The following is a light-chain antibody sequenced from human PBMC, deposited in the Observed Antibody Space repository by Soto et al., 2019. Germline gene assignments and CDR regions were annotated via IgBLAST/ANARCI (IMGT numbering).Light chain of an antibody. V-gene: IGKV3-20*01. J-gene: IGKJ1*01. Sequence: EIVLTQSPGTLSLSPGERARLSCRASQSVSSSYLAWYQQKPGQAPRLLIYGASSRATGIPDRFSGSGSGTDFTLTISRLEPEDFAVYYCQQYGSSPQTLGQGTKVDIK. CDR2: GAS. CDR3: QQYGSSPQT. CDR1: QSVSSSY.